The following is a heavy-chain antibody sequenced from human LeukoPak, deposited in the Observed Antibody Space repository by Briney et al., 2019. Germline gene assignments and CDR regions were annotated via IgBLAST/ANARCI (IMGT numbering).Heavy chain of an antibody. V-gene: IGHV4-39*01. D-gene: IGHD4-17*01. J-gene: IGHJ4*02. CDR3: ATTADHYGDYGYFDY. CDR1: GGSITNNYYF. CDR2: IHYSGST. Sequence: KPSETLSLTCTVSGGSITNNYYFWAYIRQPPGKGLEWLGSIHYSGSTYYSPSLKSRVAISVDTSNSQFSLKLTSVTAADTAVYYCATTADHYGDYGYFDYWGQGTLVTVSS.